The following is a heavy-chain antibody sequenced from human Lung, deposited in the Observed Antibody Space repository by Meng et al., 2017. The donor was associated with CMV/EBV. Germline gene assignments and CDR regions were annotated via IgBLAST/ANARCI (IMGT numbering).Heavy chain of an antibody. J-gene: IGHJ4*02. D-gene: IGHD2-2*01. CDR1: GFTFSSYS. CDR2: ISYDGSNK. V-gene: IGHV3-30*04. CDR3: ASEMLVVPAATLSY. Sequence: GESLKISCAASGFTFSSYSMHWVRQAPGKGLEWVAVISYDGSNKYYADSVKGRFTISRDNSKNTLYLQMNSLRAEDTAVYYCASEMLVVPAATLSYWGQGTLVTVSS.